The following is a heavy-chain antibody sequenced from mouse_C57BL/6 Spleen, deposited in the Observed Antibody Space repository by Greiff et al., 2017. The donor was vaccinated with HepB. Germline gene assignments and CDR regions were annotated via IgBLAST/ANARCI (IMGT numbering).Heavy chain of an antibody. CDR1: GYTFTSYW. J-gene: IGHJ4*01. CDR3: ARSVYYGNSYYAMDY. Sequence: QVHVKQPGAELVMPGASVKLSCKASGYTFTSYWMHWVKQRPGQGLEWIGEIDPSDSYTNYNQKFKGKSTLTVDKSSSTAYMQLSSLTSEDSAVYYCARSVYYGNSYYAMDYWGQGTSVTVSS. D-gene: IGHD2-1*01. CDR2: IDPSDSYT. V-gene: IGHV1-69*01.